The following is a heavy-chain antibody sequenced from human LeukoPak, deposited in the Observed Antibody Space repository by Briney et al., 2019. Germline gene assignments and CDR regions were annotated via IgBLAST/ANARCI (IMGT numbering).Heavy chain of an antibody. CDR1: GYTFTGYY. CDR2: INPNSGGT. Sequence: ASVKVSCKASGYTFTGYYMHWVRQAPGQGLEWMGWINPNSGGTNYAQKFQGRVTMTRDTSISTAYMELSRLRSDDTAVYYCARVKFIVGATEDLDYWGQGTLVTVSS. D-gene: IGHD1-26*01. J-gene: IGHJ4*02. CDR3: ARVKFIVGATEDLDY. V-gene: IGHV1-2*02.